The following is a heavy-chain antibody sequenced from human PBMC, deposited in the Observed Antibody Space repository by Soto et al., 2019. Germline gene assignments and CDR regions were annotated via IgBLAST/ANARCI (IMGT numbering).Heavy chain of an antibody. CDR1: GGSMSSSNW. D-gene: IGHD1-26*01. CDR3: ARSEATGLDY. Sequence: SETLFLTCTVSGGSMSSSNWWNWVRQSPGKGLEWIGEAHHSGRTNYNPSLKSRVTISVDKSKNHFSLKLSSVTAADTAVYYCARSEATGLDYWGQGTLVTVSS. CDR2: AHHSGRT. V-gene: IGHV4-4*02. J-gene: IGHJ4*02.